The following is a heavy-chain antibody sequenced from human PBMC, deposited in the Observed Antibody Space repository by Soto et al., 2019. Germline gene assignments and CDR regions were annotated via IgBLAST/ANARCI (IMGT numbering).Heavy chain of an antibody. D-gene: IGHD1-26*01. V-gene: IGHV1-18*01. Sequence: QVHLVQSGAEVKKPGASVKVSCKGSGYAFTTYGITWVRQAPGQGLEWMGWISAHNGNTNYAQKLQGRVTVTRDTSTSTAYMELSSLPSDYTSLYYCASGRYCPSWGQGVLVTVSS. CDR1: GYAFTTYG. CDR3: ASGRYCPS. J-gene: IGHJ5*02. CDR2: ISAHNGNT.